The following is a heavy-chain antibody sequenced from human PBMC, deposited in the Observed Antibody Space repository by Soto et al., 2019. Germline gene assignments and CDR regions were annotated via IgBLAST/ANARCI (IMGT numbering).Heavy chain of an antibody. J-gene: IGHJ4*02. CDR3: ARWGTTGVLDV. V-gene: IGHV3-33*05. CDR2: TSYDGSNN. D-gene: IGHD3-16*01. CDR1: GFTFRSYV. Sequence: QVQLVESGGGVVQPGTSLRLSCVGSGFTFRSYVIHWVRQAPGKGLEWVALTSYDGSNNFYGDSVKGRFTISRHNSRNTVELQMDSITFEDTALYYCARWGTTGVLDVWGQGTLVSVSS.